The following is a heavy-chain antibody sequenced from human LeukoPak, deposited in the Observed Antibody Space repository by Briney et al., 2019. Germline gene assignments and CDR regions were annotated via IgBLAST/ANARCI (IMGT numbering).Heavy chain of an antibody. V-gene: IGHV4-59*12. CDR2: THYSGSP. Sequence: SETLSLTCTVSGGSIRSDYWSWIRQPPGKGLEWVGYTHYSGSPNYNPSLKSRVTISIDTSKNQFSLKLQSVTAADTSFYYCAREMGHDLAEFDSWGQGTLVTVSS. CDR3: AREMGHDLAEFDS. CDR1: GGSIRSDY. J-gene: IGHJ4*02. D-gene: IGHD3-3*01.